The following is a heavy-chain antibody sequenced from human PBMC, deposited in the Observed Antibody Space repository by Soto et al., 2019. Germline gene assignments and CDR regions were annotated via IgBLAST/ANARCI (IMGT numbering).Heavy chain of an antibody. CDR2: IYYSGST. CDR1: GGSISSSSYY. CDR3: ARGVGGSGWYDPYYYGMDV. J-gene: IGHJ6*02. V-gene: IGHV4-39*01. D-gene: IGHD6-19*01. Sequence: SETLSLTCTVSGGSISSSSYYWGWIRQPPGKGLEWIGSIYYSGSTYYNPSLKSRVTISVDTSKNQFSLKLSSVTAADTAVYYCARGVGGSGWYDPYYYGMDVWGQGTTVTVSS.